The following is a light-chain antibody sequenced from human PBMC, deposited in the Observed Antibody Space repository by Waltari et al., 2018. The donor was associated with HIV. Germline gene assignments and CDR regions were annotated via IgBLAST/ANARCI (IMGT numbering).Light chain of an antibody. CDR3: QQFNSKPPL. J-gene: IGKJ4*01. Sequence: AIQLTQSPSSLSASVGDRVTITCRASLDITTALAWYQQKPGKPPQLLIFDASSLEGGVPSRFSGGGYGTDFSLTISGLQPEDVATYYCQQFNSKPPLFGGGTKVEIK. V-gene: IGKV1-13*02. CDR2: DAS. CDR1: LDITTA.